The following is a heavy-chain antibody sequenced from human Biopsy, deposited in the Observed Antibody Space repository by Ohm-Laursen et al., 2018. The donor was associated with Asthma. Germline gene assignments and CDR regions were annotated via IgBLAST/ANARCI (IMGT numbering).Heavy chain of an antibody. CDR1: GFAVSRDH. V-gene: IGHV3-53*01. CDR3: ARGDSSNWPHYYFDY. CDR2: IYSGGTS. Sequence: SLSLSCSASGFAVSRDHMFWVRQAPGKGLEWVSVIYSGGTSHTADSVRGRFTISRDYSKNTLYLQMHSLRAEDTAVYYCARGDSSNWPHYYFDYWGQGTLVTVSS. D-gene: IGHD3-22*01. J-gene: IGHJ4*02.